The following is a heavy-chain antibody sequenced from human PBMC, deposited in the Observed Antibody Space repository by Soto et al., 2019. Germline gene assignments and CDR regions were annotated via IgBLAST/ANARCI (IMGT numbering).Heavy chain of an antibody. J-gene: IGHJ6*02. Sequence: PGGSLRLSCAASGFTFNYYNMNWVRQAPGKGLEWVSYISSRSSTIYYADSVKGRFTISRDNAKNSLYLQMNSLRDEDTAVYYCARDCGKGYGMDVWGQGTTVTV. V-gene: IGHV3-48*02. CDR2: ISSRSSTI. CDR1: GFTFNYYN. CDR3: ARDCGKGYGMDV.